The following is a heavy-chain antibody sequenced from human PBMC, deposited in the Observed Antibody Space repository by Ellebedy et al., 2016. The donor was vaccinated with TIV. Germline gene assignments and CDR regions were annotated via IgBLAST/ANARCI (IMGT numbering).Heavy chain of an antibody. CDR1: GFTFSSYV. CDR2: ISGSGGST. V-gene: IGHV3-23*01. CDR3: AKGKGAPTTVTTLGVRVYGMDV. Sequence: GGSLRLSXAASGFTFSSYVMSWVRQAPGKGLEWVSAISGSGGSTYYADSVKGRFTISRDNSKNTLYLQMNSLRAEDTAVYYCAKGKGAPTTVTTLGVRVYGMDVWGQGTTVTVSS. D-gene: IGHD4-11*01. J-gene: IGHJ6*02.